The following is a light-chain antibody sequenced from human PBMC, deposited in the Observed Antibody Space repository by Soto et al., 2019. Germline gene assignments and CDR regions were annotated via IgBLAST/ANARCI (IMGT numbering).Light chain of an antibody. CDR3: QMWDTSSDHVL. V-gene: IGLV3-21*02. CDR2: GDS. Sequence: SYELTQPPSVSVAPGQTARITCERNNIGRKSVHWYQQKAGQAPVLVVYGDSDWPSGTPERFSGSDSGNTATLTISGVEAGDEADYYCQMWDTSSDHVLFGGGTKVTVL. CDR1: NIGRKS. J-gene: IGLJ2*01.